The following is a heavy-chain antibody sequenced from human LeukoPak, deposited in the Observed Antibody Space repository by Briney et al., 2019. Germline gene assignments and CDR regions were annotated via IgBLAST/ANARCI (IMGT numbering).Heavy chain of an antibody. V-gene: IGHV1-46*01. J-gene: IGHJ6*03. CDR3: ARDRARFGAYYYMDV. D-gene: IGHD3-16*01. CDR1: GYTFTSYY. Sequence: GASVKVSCKASGYTFTSYYMHWVRQTPGQGLEWMGIINPSGGSTSYAQKFQGRVTMTRDMSTSTVYMELSSLRSEDTAVYYCARDRARFGAYYYMDVWGKGTTVTVSS. CDR2: INPSGGST.